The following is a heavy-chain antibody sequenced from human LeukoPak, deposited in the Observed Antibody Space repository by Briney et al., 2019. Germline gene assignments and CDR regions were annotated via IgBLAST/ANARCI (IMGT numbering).Heavy chain of an antibody. Sequence: KPSETLSLTCTLSGGSISYYYWSWIRQPPGKGLEWIGYIYYSGSTNYNPSLKSRVTISVDTSKNQFSLKLSSVTAADTAVYYCARMPEATTRFEYWGQGTLVTVSS. V-gene: IGHV4-59*01. CDR1: GGSISYYY. D-gene: IGHD5-24*01. J-gene: IGHJ4*02. CDR3: ARMPEATTRFEY. CDR2: IYYSGST.